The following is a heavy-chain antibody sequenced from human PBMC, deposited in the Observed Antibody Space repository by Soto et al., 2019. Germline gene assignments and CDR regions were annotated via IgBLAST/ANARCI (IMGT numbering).Heavy chain of an antibody. CDR2: ISYDGSNK. D-gene: IGHD1-26*01. Sequence: GGSLRLSCAASGFTFSSYGMHWVRQAPGKGLEWVAVISYDGSNKYYADSVKGRFTISRDNSKNTLYLQMNSLRAEDTAVYYCAKDRPSGSRPYYYGMDVWGQGTTVNVSS. CDR1: GFTFSSYG. CDR3: AKDRPSGSRPYYYGMDV. V-gene: IGHV3-30*18. J-gene: IGHJ6*02.